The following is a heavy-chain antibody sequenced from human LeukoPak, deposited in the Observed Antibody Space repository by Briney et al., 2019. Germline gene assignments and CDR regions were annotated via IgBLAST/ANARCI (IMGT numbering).Heavy chain of an antibody. CDR3: ARVASDCSGGSCYTGLFDY. CDR2: INSKGGSI. CDR1: GFTFDDYA. J-gene: IGHJ4*02. Sequence: GRSLRLSCAASGFTFDDYAMGWVRQGPGRGLEWVSGINSKGGSIGYADSVKGRFTISRDNAKNSPYLQMNSLRAEDTALYYCARVASDCSGGSCYTGLFDYWGQGTLVTVSS. D-gene: IGHD2-15*01. V-gene: IGHV3-20*04.